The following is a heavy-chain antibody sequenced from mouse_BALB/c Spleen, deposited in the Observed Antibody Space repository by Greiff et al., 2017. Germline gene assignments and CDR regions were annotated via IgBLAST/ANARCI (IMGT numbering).Heavy chain of an antibody. D-gene: IGHD2-2*01. V-gene: IGHV3-8*02. Sequence: EVKVVESGPSLVKPSQTLSLTCSVTGDSITSGYWNWIRKFPGNKLEYMGYISYSGSTYYNPSLKSRISITRDTSKNQYYLQLNSVTTEDTATYYCARWNGYDRVFDYWGQGTTLTVSS. J-gene: IGHJ2*01. CDR3: ARWNGYDRVFDY. CDR2: ISYSGST. CDR1: GDSITSGY.